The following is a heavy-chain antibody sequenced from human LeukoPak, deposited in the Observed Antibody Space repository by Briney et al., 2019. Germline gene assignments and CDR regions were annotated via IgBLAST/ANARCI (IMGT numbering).Heavy chain of an antibody. CDR3: AGYSYGGFYFDY. CDR1: GGTFTSYA. CDR2: IIPIFGTA. D-gene: IGHD5-18*01. V-gene: IGHV1-69*13. J-gene: IGHJ4*02. Sequence: GASVKVSCKASGGTFTSYAISWVRQAPGQGLEWMGGIIPIFGTANYAQKFQGRVTITSDESTSTAYMELSSLRSEDTALYYCAGYSYGGFYFDYWGQGTLVTVSS.